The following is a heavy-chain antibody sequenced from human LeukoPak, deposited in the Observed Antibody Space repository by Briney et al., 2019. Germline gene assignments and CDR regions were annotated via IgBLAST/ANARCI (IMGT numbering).Heavy chain of an antibody. CDR3: ARHCSSTSCRRVYYYYGMDV. D-gene: IGHD2-2*01. CDR2: IYYSGST. V-gene: IGHV4-39*01. J-gene: IGHJ6*02. CDR1: GGSISSSSYY. Sequence: SETLSLTCTVSGGSISSSSYYWGWIRQPPGKGLEWIGSIYYSGSTYYNPSLKSRVTISVDTSKNQFSLKLSSVTAADTAVCYCARHCSSTSCRRVYYYYGMDVWGQGTTVTVSS.